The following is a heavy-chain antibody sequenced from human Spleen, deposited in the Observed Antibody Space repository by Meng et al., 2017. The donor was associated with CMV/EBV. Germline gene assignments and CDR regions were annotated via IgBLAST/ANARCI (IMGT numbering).Heavy chain of an antibody. D-gene: IGHD2-2*02. J-gene: IGHJ2*01. CDR1: SYA. CDR3: ARDPLYCTTTPCYTYWYFDL. Sequence: SYALHWVRQAPGKGLEWVAVISYDGSNKYYADSVEGRFTISRDNSKNALYLQMNSLRAEDTAVYYCARDPLYCTTTPCYTYWYFDLWGRGTLVTVSS. V-gene: IGHV3-30-3*01. CDR2: ISYDGSNK.